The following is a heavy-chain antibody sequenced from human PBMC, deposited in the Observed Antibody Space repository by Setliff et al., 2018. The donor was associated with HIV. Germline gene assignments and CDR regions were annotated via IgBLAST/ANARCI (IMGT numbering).Heavy chain of an antibody. V-gene: IGHV4-59*11. CDR3: ATYAGNGGGKGY. D-gene: IGHD2-21*01. CDR2: IYYNGFA. CDR1: GDSINGRW. J-gene: IGHJ4*02. Sequence: PSETLSLTCTVSGDSINGRWLSWIRQAPGKGLEWTGNIYYNGFANYNPSLKSRLTISVDTSKNQVPLRLSSVTPADTAVYYCATYAGNGGGKGYWGQGTLVTVSS.